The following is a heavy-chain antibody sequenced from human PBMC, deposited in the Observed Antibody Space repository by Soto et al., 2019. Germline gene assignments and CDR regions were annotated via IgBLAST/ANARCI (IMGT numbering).Heavy chain of an antibody. J-gene: IGHJ6*02. CDR2: ISGSGGST. CDR3: AKRFDSTLVLHIYRMDF. CDR1: GFTFSSYA. V-gene: IGHV3-23*01. D-gene: IGHD2-15*01. Sequence: GGSLRLSCAASGFTFSSYAMSWVRQAPGKGLEWVSAISGSGGSTYYADSVKGRFTISRDNSKNTLYLQMNSLRAEDTAVYYCAKRFDSTLVLHIYRMDFWGQGSTVPVSS.